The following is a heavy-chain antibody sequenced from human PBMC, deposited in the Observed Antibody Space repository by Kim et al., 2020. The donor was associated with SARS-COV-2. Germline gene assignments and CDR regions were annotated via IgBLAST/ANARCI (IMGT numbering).Heavy chain of an antibody. CDR3: ARTITMVRGRNYPDSYFGMDV. D-gene: IGHD3-10*01. CDR1: GFSLSTGGLC. Sequence: SGPTLVNPTQTLTLTCTFSGFSLSTGGLCVSWIRQTPGKALEWLALIDRDDDKYYSTSLKTRLTISKDTSKNQVVLTMANMDPVDTATYYCARTITMVRGRNYPDSYFGMDVWGLGTTVTVSS. V-gene: IGHV2-70*13. J-gene: IGHJ6*02. CDR2: IDRDDDK.